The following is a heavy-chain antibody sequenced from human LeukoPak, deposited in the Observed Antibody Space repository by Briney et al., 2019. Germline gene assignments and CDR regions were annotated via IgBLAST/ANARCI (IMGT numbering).Heavy chain of an antibody. CDR3: ARSPVRTGGGVRAFDI. CDR1: GGSFSVYY. D-gene: IGHD3-16*01. V-gene: IGHV4-34*01. Sequence: SETLSLTCAVYGGSFSVYYWSWIRQPPGKGLEWIGEINHSGSTNYNPSLKSRVTISVDTSKNQFSLQLNSVTPEDTAVYYCARSPVRTGGGVRAFDIWGQGTMVTVSS. CDR2: INHSGST. J-gene: IGHJ3*02.